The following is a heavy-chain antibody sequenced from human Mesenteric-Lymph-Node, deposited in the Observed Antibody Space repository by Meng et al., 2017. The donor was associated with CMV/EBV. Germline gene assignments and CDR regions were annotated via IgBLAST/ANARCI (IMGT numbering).Heavy chain of an antibody. V-gene: IGHV3-48*03. Sequence: LSLTCAASGFTFSSYEMNWVRQAPGKGLEWISYISSSGSTIYYADSVKGRFTISRDNAKNSLYLQMNSLRAEDTAVYYCARVPKYYGMDVWGQGTTVTVSS. J-gene: IGHJ6*02. CDR2: ISSSGSTI. CDR1: GFTFSSYE. CDR3: ARVPKYYGMDV.